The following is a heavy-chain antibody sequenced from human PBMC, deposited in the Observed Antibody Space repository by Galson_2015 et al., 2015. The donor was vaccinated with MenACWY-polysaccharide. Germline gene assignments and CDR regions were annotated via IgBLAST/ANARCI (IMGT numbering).Heavy chain of an antibody. J-gene: IGHJ6*02. CDR1: GYTFAGYY. Sequence: SVKVSCKASGYTFAGYYMHWVRQAPGQGLEWMGRINPNSGGTNYAQKFQGRVTMTRDTSISTAYMELSRLRSDDTAVYYCASNYYGSGSYNLGDDMDVWGQGTTVTVSS. CDR3: ASNYYGSGSYNLGDDMDV. V-gene: IGHV1-2*06. CDR2: INPNSGGT. D-gene: IGHD3-10*01.